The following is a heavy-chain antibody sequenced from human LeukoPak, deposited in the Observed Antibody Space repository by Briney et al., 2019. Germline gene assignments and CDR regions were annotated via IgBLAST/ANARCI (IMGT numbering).Heavy chain of an antibody. Sequence: GASVEVSCKASGYTFTGYYMHWVRQAPGQGLEWVGWINPNSGGTNYAQKFQGRVTMTRATSISTAYMELSRLRSDDTAVYYCARSIQKGHKPNDYWGQGTLVTVSS. CDR1: GYTFTGYY. CDR3: ARSIQKGHKPNDY. CDR2: INPNSGGT. J-gene: IGHJ4*02. V-gene: IGHV1-2*02. D-gene: IGHD1-14*01.